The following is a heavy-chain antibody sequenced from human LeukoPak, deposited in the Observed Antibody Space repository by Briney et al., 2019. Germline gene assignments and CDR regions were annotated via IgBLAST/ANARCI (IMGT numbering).Heavy chain of an antibody. J-gene: IGHJ5*01. D-gene: IGHD4-17*01. Sequence: GGSLRLSCAASGFTFSSYGMHWVRQAPDKGLEWVAFIRYDGSNNNYADSVTGRFTISSDNSKNTLYLQMNSLRAEDTAVYYCAKVYEYGDNDWFDSWGQGTLVTVSS. CDR3: AKVYEYGDNDWFDS. CDR2: IRYDGSNN. CDR1: GFTFSSYG. V-gene: IGHV3-30*02.